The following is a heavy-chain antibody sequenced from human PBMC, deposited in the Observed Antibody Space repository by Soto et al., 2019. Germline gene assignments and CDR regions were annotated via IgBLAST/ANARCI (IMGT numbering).Heavy chain of an antibody. V-gene: IGHV3-73*01. Sequence: EVQLVESGGGLVQPGGSLKLSCAASGFTFSGSAMHWVRQASGKGLEWVGRIRSKANSYATAYAASVKGRFTISRDDSKNTAYLQMNSLKTEDTAVYYCTRLYCSSTSCSGVWGKWTTVTVSS. D-gene: IGHD2-2*01. CDR2: IRSKANSYAT. CDR1: GFTFSGSA. J-gene: IGHJ6*04. CDR3: TRLYCSSTSCSGV.